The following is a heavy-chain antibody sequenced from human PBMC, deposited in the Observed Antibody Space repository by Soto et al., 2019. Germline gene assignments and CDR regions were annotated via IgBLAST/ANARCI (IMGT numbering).Heavy chain of an antibody. CDR3: AIGRTAEYFQH. D-gene: IGHD1-26*01. V-gene: IGHV4-59*01. J-gene: IGHJ1*01. CDR2: IYYSGST. Sequence: PSETLSLTCTVSGGSISSFYWSWIRQPPGKGLEWIGYIYYSGSTNYNPSLKSRVTISVDTSKNQFSLKLSSVTAADTAAYYCAIGRTAEYFQHWGQGTLVTVSS. CDR1: GGSISSFY.